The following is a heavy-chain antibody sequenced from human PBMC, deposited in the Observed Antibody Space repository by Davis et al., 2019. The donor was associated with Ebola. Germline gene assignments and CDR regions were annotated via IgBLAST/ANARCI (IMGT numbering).Heavy chain of an antibody. CDR3: ARHGGGVTMIVVVIDY. V-gene: IGHV4-39*01. CDR2: IYYSGST. Sequence: MPSETLSLTCTVSGGAISSSSYYWGWIRQPPGKGLEWIGSIYYSGSTYYNPSLKSRVTISVDTSKNQFSLKLSSVTAADTAVYYCARHGGGVTMIVVVIDYWGQGTLVTVSS. D-gene: IGHD3-22*01. J-gene: IGHJ4*02. CDR1: GGAISSSSYY.